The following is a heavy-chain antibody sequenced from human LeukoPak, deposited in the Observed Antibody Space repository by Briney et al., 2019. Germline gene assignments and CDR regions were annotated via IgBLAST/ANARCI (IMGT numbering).Heavy chain of an antibody. J-gene: IGHJ4*02. V-gene: IGHV3-7*01. Sequence: GGSLRLSCAASGFTFSSYWMSWVRQAPGKGVEWVANIKQDGGEKYYVDSVKGRFTISRDNAKHSLYLQINSLRAEDTAVYYCARIGYCSSTSCYTHLFDYWGQGTLVTVSS. CDR3: ARIGYCSSTSCYTHLFDY. CDR1: GFTFSSYW. D-gene: IGHD2-2*02. CDR2: IKQDGGEK.